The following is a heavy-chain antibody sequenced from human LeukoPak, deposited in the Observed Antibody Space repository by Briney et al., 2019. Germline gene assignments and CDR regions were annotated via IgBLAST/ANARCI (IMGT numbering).Heavy chain of an antibody. Sequence: GGSLRLSCAASGFTFSSYSMNWVRQAPGKGLEWVSSISSSSSYIYYADSVKGRFTISRDNAKNSLYLQMNSLRAEDTAVYYCAREGKELLSPFDYWGQGTLVTVSS. D-gene: IGHD1-26*01. CDR2: ISSSSSYI. CDR1: GFTFSSYS. CDR3: AREGKELLSPFDY. V-gene: IGHV3-21*01. J-gene: IGHJ4*02.